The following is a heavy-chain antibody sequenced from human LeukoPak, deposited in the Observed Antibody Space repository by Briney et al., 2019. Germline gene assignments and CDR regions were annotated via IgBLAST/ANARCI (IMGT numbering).Heavy chain of an antibody. J-gene: IGHJ4*02. CDR1: GYTFTGYY. Sequence: ASVKVSCKASGYTFTGYYMHWVRQAPGQGLEWMGWINPNSGGTNYAQKFQGRVTMTRDTSISTAYMELSRLRSDDTAVYFCARHSSGWYLRTYLDYWGQGTLVTVSS. V-gene: IGHV1-2*02. CDR2: INPNSGGT. D-gene: IGHD6-19*01. CDR3: ARHSSGWYLRTYLDY.